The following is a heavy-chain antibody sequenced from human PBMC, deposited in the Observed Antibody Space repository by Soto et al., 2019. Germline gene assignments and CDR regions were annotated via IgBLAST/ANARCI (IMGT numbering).Heavy chain of an antibody. CDR2: SDPSDSYT. Sequence: GESLKISCKGSRDFFSSSWINWVRQTPGKGLEWMGRSDPSDSYTNYNPSLEGHVTISVDTSLTTAFLQWSSLKASDTAMYYCARNTSQLYGFWSGSRETKGDYGMDVWGQGTTVTVSS. J-gene: IGHJ6*02. CDR1: RDFFSSSW. D-gene: IGHD3-3*01. CDR3: ARNTSQLYGFWSGSRETKGDYGMDV. V-gene: IGHV5-10-1*01.